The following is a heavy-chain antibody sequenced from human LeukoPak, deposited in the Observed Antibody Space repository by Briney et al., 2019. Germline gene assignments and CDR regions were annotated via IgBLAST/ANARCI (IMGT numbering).Heavy chain of an antibody. D-gene: IGHD6-19*01. CDR1: GFTFDDYA. CDR2: ISWNSGSI. J-gene: IGHJ4*02. V-gene: IGHV3-9*01. Sequence: GGSLRLSCAASGFTFDDYAMHWVRQAPGKGLEWVSGISWNSGSIDYADSVKGRFTISRDNAKNSLYLQMNSLRAEDTALYYCAKDRRSGWSGFDYWDQGTLVTVSS. CDR3: AKDRRSGWSGFDY.